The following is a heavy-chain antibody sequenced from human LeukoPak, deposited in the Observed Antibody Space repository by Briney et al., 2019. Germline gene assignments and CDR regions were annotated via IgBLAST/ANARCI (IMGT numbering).Heavy chain of an antibody. CDR1: GFIFSSYW. Sequence: GGSLRLSCVGSGFIFSSYWMSWARQVPGKGLEWVASMNEDGSKKNYVDSVKGRFTISRDNAKNSLYLQMSSLRDEDTAVYYCARDLSHYSGSNWGQGTLVTVSS. D-gene: IGHD1-26*01. J-gene: IGHJ4*02. CDR2: MNEDGSKK. V-gene: IGHV3-7*01. CDR3: ARDLSHYSGSN.